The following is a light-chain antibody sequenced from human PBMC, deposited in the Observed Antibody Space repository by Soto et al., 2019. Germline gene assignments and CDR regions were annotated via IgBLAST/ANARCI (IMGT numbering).Light chain of an antibody. V-gene: IGLV2-23*02. CDR2: EVS. J-gene: IGLJ1*01. CDR1: SSDVRSYNL. Sequence: QSALTQPASVSGSPGQSITISCTGTSSDVRSYNLVSWYQQHPGKAPKLMIYEVSKRPSGVSNRFSGSKSGNTASLTISGLQAEDEADYYCCSYAGSSNVFGTGTKLTVL. CDR3: CSYAGSSNV.